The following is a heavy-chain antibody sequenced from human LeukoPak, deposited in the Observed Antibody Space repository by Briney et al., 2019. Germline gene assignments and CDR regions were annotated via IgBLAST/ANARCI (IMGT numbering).Heavy chain of an antibody. CDR2: INPNGDAT. CDR3: ARPLFCAVDNCGYWCDL. Sequence: ASVKVSCKPSGYTFTKYLIHWVRQAPGQGLEWGGTINPNGDATHYAPRLQGRLTLTQDTSTSTVYMEVRGLTPDDTAVYYCARPLFCAVDNCGYWCDLWGPGTLVTVSS. V-gene: IGHV1-46*01. D-gene: IGHD2-21*01. CDR1: GYTFTKYL. J-gene: IGHJ5*02.